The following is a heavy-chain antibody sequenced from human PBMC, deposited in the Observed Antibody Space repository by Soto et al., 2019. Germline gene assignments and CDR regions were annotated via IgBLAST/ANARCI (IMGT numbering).Heavy chain of an antibody. CDR3: ARGYRQSGYSSSWVVDY. V-gene: IGHV4-31*03. Sequence: QVQLRESGPGLVKPSQTLSLTCTVSGGSINSGGYYWNWIRQHPGKGLEWIGYMYYSGSTYYNPFLRSRVIISADSSVSRSSLKLSSVTAADTAVYFCARGYRQSGYSSSWVVDYWGQGALVNVSS. CDR1: GGSINSGGYY. CDR2: MYYSGST. D-gene: IGHD6-13*01. J-gene: IGHJ4*02.